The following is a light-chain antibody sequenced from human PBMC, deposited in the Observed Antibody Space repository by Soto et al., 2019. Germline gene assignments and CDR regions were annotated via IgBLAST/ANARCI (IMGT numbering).Light chain of an antibody. CDR2: EVS. CDR3: SSYGGSSNPVM. V-gene: IGLV2-14*01. J-gene: IGLJ3*02. Sequence: QSALTQPASVSGSPGQSITISCTGTSSDVGGYNYVSWYQQHPGKAPKLMIYEVSNRPSGVSNRFSGSKSGSTASLTVSGLQADDEADYYCSSYGGSSNPVMFGGGTKLTVL. CDR1: SSDVGGYNY.